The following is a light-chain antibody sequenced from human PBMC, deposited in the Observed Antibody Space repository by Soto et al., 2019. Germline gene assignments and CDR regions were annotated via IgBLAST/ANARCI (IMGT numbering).Light chain of an antibody. V-gene: IGKV3-20*01. CDR2: GAS. J-gene: IGKJ4*01. CDR3: QQYSTSPPT. CDR1: QSVRSSH. Sequence: EIVLTQSPGTLSLSPGERATLSCRASQSVRSSHLAWYQQKPGQATRLLIYGASSRATGIPDRFSGSGSGTDFTLTISRLEPEDFAVYYCQQYSTSPPTFGGGTKVEIK.